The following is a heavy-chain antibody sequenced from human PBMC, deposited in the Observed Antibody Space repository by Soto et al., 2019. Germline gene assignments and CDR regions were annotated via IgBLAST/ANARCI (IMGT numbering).Heavy chain of an antibody. CDR1: GYTFTSYY. D-gene: IGHD3-22*01. Sequence: ASVKVSCKASGYTFTSYYMHWVRQAPGQGLEWMGIINPSGGSTSYAQKFQGRVTMTRDTSTSTVYMELSSLRSEDTAVYYCAVFYYVSSGYPKFVYWCQGTLVSVFS. V-gene: IGHV1-46*01. J-gene: IGHJ4*02. CDR3: AVFYYVSSGYPKFVY. CDR2: INPSGGST.